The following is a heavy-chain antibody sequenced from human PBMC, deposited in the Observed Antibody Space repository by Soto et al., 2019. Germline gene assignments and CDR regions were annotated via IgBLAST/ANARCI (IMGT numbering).Heavy chain of an antibody. V-gene: IGHV3-21*06. CDR1: GFTFTRYS. Sequence: PGGSLRLSCAASGFTFTRYSMNWVRQAPGKGLEWVSSISSTTNYIYYGAAMKGRFTISRDNAKNSLYLEMNSLRAEDTAVYYCARESEDLTSNFDYRGQGTLVTVSS. CDR2: ISSTTNYI. J-gene: IGHJ4*02. CDR3: ARESEDLTSNFDY.